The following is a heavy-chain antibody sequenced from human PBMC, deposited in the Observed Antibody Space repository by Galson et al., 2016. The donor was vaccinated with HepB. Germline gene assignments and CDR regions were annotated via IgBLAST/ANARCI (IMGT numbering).Heavy chain of an antibody. CDR2: ISSSSSTI. J-gene: IGHJ4*02. CDR1: GFTFSYYW. V-gene: IGHV3-48*04. D-gene: IGHD6-13*01. CDR3: ARLRFSSSWYKDY. Sequence: SLRLSCAASGFTFSYYWMSWVRQAPGRGLEWVSYISSSSSTIYYADSVKGRFTISRDNAKNSLFLQLNSLRAEDTAVYYCARLRFSSSWYKDYWGQGTLVTVSS.